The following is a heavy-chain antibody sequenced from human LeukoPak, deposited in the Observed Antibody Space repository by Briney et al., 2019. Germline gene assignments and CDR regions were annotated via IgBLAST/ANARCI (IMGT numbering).Heavy chain of an antibody. CDR2: ISSSSGTI. Sequence: GGSLRLSCAASGFTFSSYSMNWVRQAPGKGLEWVSYISSSSGTIYYADSVRGRFTISRDNAKNSLYLQMNSLRAEDTAVYYCAKDLGSSSWYDFGYWGQGTLVTVSS. CDR3: AKDLGSSSWYDFGY. CDR1: GFTFSSYS. J-gene: IGHJ4*02. D-gene: IGHD6-13*01. V-gene: IGHV3-48*01.